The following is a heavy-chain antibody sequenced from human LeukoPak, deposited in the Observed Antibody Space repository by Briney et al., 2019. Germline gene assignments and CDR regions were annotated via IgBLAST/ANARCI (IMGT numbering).Heavy chain of an antibody. Sequence: GGSLRLSCAASGFTFSSYWMSWVRQAPGKGLEWVANIKQDGSEKYYVDSVKGRFTISRDNAKNSLYLQMNSLRAEDTAVYYCARDRYSTSLDAFDIWGQGTMVTVSS. D-gene: IGHD6-13*01. CDR1: GFTFSSYW. CDR3: ARDRYSTSLDAFDI. CDR2: IKQDGSEK. V-gene: IGHV3-7*01. J-gene: IGHJ3*02.